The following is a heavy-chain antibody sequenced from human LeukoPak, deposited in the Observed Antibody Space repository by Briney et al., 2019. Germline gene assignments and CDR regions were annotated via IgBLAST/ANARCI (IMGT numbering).Heavy chain of an antibody. Sequence: PGGSLRLSCAASGFTFSSHDMNWVRQAPGKGLEWVPYISTSSSSIYYADSVKGRFTISRGNAKNSLYLQMNSLRDEDTAVYYCARSFDFWGQGTLVTVSS. CDR2: ISTSSSSI. CDR1: GFTFSSHD. V-gene: IGHV3-48*02. J-gene: IGHJ4*02. CDR3: ARSFDF.